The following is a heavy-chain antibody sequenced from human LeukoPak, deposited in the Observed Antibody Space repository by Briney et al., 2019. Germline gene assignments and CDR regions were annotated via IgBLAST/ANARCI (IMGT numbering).Heavy chain of an antibody. D-gene: IGHD3-22*01. J-gene: IGHJ4*02. CDR1: GFTFSSYG. CDR2: ISYDGSNK. V-gene: IGHV3-30*18. Sequence: GGSLRLSCAASGFTFSSYGMHWVRQAPGKGLEWVAVISYDGSNKYYADSVKGRFTISRDNSKNTLYLQMNSLRAEDTAVYYCAKDRAYYYDSSGYSHFDYWGQGTLVTVSS. CDR3: AKDRAYYYDSSGYSHFDY.